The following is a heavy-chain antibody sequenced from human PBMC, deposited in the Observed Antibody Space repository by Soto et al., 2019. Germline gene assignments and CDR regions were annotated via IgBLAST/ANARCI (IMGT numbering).Heavy chain of an antibody. CDR2: VIPIFGTP. Sequence: QVQLVQSGAEVKKPGSSVKVSCKATGGTFSTYAISWVRQAPGQGLEWMGGVIPIFGTPKYAQKFQGRVTITADESTSTGYTELRSLRSEDTAVYYCARSQSGSSSLDIYYYYYYGMDVWDQGTTVTVSS. V-gene: IGHV1-69*01. CDR1: GGTFSTYA. J-gene: IGHJ6*02. D-gene: IGHD2-15*01. CDR3: ARSQSGSSSLDIYYYYYYGMDV.